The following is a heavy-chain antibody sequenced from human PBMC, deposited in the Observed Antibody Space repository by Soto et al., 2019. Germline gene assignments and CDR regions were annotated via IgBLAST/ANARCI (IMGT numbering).Heavy chain of an antibody. Sequence: QITLKEAGPTLVKPTQTLTLTCTFSGFSRSTSGVGVGWIRQPPGKALEWLALIYWDDDKRYSPSLTSRCTITKDPSKNPVVLTMTNMDPVDTATYSCAHIEWELHRYAFDIWGHGTMVTVSS. CDR2: IYWDDDK. J-gene: IGHJ3*02. CDR1: GFSRSTSGVG. D-gene: IGHD1-26*01. CDR3: AHIEWELHRYAFDI. V-gene: IGHV2-5*02.